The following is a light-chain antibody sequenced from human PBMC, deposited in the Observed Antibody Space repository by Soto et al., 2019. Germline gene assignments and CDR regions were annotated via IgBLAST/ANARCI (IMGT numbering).Light chain of an antibody. CDR1: SSDVRSYNL. Sequence: QSALTQPASVSGSPGQSITISCTGNSSDVRSYNLVSWYQQHPGKAPKLIIYDDNKRPSGVSNLFSGSTSGNTASLTISGLQAEDEADYYCCSYAVNSTFFGGGTKLTVL. CDR3: CSYAVNSTF. V-gene: IGLV2-23*01. J-gene: IGLJ2*01. CDR2: DDN.